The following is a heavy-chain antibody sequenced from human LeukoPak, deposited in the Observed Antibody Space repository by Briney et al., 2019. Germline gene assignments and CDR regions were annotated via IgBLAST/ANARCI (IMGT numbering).Heavy chain of an antibody. Sequence: GGSLRLSCSASGLIFNDYVINWVRQAPGKGLEWVGFITTTAHDGTTKYAASVQGRFSISRDDSKSIAYLHMNSLKTEDTAVYYCIRGGTSWGQGTLVTVSS. D-gene: IGHD2-2*01. J-gene: IGHJ4*02. CDR3: IRGGTS. V-gene: IGHV3-49*04. CDR2: ITTTAHDGTT. CDR1: GLIFNDYV.